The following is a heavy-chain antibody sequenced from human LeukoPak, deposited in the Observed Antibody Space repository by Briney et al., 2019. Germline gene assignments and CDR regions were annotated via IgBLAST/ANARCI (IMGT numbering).Heavy chain of an antibody. Sequence: GGSLRLSCAVSGFTFSSYWMHWVRQAPGKGLVWVSRIDRDGSRINYADSVKGRFTISRGNGKNTLFLQMNSLRAEDAAVYYCVRGNDYGGPHYWGQGTLVTVSS. J-gene: IGHJ4*02. D-gene: IGHD4-23*01. CDR2: IDRDGSRI. CDR3: VRGNDYGGPHY. V-gene: IGHV3-74*01. CDR1: GFTFSSYW.